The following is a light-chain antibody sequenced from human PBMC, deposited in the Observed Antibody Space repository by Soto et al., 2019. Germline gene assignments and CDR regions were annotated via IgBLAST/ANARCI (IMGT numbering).Light chain of an antibody. CDR1: SSDVGGYNF. CDR3: CSYAGSYTYV. CDR2: NVI. J-gene: IGLJ1*01. V-gene: IGLV2-11*01. Sequence: QSALTQPRSVSGSAGQSVTVSCTGTSSDVGGYNFVSWYQHHPGKAPKLIIYNVIQRPSGVPDRFSASKSDNTASLTISGLQAEDEADYYCCSYAGSYTYVFGTGINVTVL.